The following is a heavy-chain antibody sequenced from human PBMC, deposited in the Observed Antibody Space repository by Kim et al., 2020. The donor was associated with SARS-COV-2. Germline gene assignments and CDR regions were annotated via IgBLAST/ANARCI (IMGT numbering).Heavy chain of an antibody. CDR2: IYHSGST. D-gene: IGHD3-10*01. CDR3: ARALDQLLWFSSAAKDAFDI. CDR1: GGSISSSNW. Sequence: SETLSLTCAVSGGSISSSNWWSWVRQPPGKGLEWIGEIYHSGSTNYNPSLKSRVTISVDKSKNQFSLKLSSVTAADTAVYYCARALDQLLWFSSAAKDAFDIWGQGTMVTVSS. J-gene: IGHJ3*02. V-gene: IGHV4-4*02.